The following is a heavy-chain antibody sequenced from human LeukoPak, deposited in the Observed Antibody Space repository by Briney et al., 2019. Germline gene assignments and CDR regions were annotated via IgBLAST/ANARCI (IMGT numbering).Heavy chain of an antibody. D-gene: IGHD5-24*01. CDR2: ISYDGSNK. CDR1: GFTFSSYA. Sequence: PGGSLRLSCAASGFTFSSYAMHWVRQAPGKGLEWVAVISYDGSNKYYADSVKGRFTISRDNSKNTLYLQMNSLRAEDTAVYYCARDGEMATIFYYWGQGTLVTVSS. V-gene: IGHV3-30-3*01. J-gene: IGHJ4*02. CDR3: ARDGEMATIFYY.